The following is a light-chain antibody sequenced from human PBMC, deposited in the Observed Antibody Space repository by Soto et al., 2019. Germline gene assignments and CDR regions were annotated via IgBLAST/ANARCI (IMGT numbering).Light chain of an antibody. Sequence: DIVLTQTPLSLSVTPGQPAPISCKSSQSLVFSDGKTYFYWYLQKPGQPPHLLIYAVSNRFSGVPDRFSGSGSGTDFTLRISRVEAEDVGIYYYMQTVAAPWTFGQGTKVEI. CDR1: QSLVFSDGKTY. V-gene: IGKV2D-29*01. CDR3: MQTVAAPWT. J-gene: IGKJ1*01. CDR2: AVS.